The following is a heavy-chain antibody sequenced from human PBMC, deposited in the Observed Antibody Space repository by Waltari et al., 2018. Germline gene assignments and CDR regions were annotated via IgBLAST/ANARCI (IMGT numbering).Heavy chain of an antibody. CDR2: NIPICGTA. CDR1: GGTFSSYA. Sequence: QVQLVQSGAEVKKPGSSVKVSCKASGGTFSSYAISWVRQAPGQGLEWMGGNIPICGTANYGQKFQGRVTITTDESTSTADMELSSLRSEDTAVYYWARKGRSSSVFDYWGQGTLVTVSS. V-gene: IGHV1-69*05. D-gene: IGHD6-13*01. CDR3: ARKGRSSSVFDY. J-gene: IGHJ4*02.